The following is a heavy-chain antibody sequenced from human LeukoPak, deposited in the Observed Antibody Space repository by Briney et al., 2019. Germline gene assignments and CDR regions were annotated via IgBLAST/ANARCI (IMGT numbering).Heavy chain of an antibody. V-gene: IGHV3-23*01. Sequence: PGGSLRLSCAASGFTFSSYAINWVRQAPGKGLEWVSSISGSSGSTFYADSVKGRFTISRDNSKNTLYLQMNSLRAEDTAVYYCARVNINNWHSCDYWGQGTLVTVSS. CDR2: ISGSSGST. CDR1: GFTFSSYA. D-gene: IGHD1-1*01. CDR3: ARVNINNWHSCDY. J-gene: IGHJ4*02.